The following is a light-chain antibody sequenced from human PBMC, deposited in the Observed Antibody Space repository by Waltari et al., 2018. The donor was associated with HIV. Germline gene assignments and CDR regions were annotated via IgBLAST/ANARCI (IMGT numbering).Light chain of an antibody. V-gene: IGKV3-20*01. Sequence: EIVLTQSPGTLSLSPGERATLSCRASQTVNSAYLAWYQQKPGQAPRLLIYGADSRATGVPDRFSGSGSGTDFTLTISRLEPEDFAVYYCQQYGSSPQTFGQGTKVEIK. CDR2: GAD. J-gene: IGKJ1*01. CDR1: QTVNSAY. CDR3: QQYGSSPQT.